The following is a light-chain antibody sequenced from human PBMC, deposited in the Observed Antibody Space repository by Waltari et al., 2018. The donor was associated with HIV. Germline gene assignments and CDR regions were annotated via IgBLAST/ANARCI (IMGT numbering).Light chain of an antibody. J-gene: IGLJ2*01. V-gene: IGLV1-51*01. CDR3: GTWDSSLSAVV. CDR1: SSNIGNYY. Sequence: QSVFTPPPPVSAAPRQKGTIPCSGSSSNIGNYYVFSYQQLPGPAPKLLINNNNKRPSGIPDRFSGSKSGTTATLGITGLQTEDEADYYCGTWDSSLSAVVFGGGTKLTVL. CDR2: NNN.